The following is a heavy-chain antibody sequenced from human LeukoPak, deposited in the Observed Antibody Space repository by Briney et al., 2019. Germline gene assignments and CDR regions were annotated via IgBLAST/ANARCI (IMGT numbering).Heavy chain of an antibody. D-gene: IGHD3-10*01. CDR3: ARSLLWFGELNWFDP. CDR1: GYIFTGYY. Sequence: GASVKVSCKASGYIFTGYYLHWVRQAPGQGLEWMGWINPNSGGSNYAQKFQGRVTMTRDTSISTAYMELSRLRSDDTAVYYCARSLLWFGELNWFDPWGHGTLVTVSS. CDR2: INPNSGGS. V-gene: IGHV1-2*02. J-gene: IGHJ5*02.